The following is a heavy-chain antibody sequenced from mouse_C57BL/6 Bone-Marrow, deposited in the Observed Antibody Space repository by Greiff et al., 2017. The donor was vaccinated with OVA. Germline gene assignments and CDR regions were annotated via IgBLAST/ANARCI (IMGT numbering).Heavy chain of an antibody. V-gene: IGHV8-8*01. J-gene: IGHJ1*03. CDR2: IWWDDDK. D-gene: IGHD2-12*01. CDR3: ARTFYDWYFDV. Sequence: QVQLQQSGPGILQPSQTLSLTCSFSGFSLSTFGMGVGWIRQPSGKGLEWLAHIWWDDDKYYNPALKSRLTISKDTSKNQVFRKIANVDTADTATYYCARTFYDWYFDVWGTGTTVTVSS. CDR1: GFSLSTFGMG.